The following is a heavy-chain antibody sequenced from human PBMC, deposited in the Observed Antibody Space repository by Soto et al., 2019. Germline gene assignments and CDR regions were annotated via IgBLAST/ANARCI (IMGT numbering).Heavy chain of an antibody. V-gene: IGHV4-34*01. CDR2: INHSGST. J-gene: IGHJ4*02. Sequence: PSETLSLTCAVYGGSFSGYYWSWIRQPPGKGLEWIGEINHSGSTNYNPSLKSRVTISVDTSKNQFSLKLSSVTAADTAVYYCGRAAPRYCGGGSCSPGGAYWGKGTLVTVSS. CDR3: GRAAPRYCGGGSCSPGGAY. D-gene: IGHD2-15*01. CDR1: GGSFSGYY.